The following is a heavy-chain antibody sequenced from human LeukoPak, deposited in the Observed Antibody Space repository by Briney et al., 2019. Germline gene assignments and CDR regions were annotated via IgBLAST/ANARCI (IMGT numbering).Heavy chain of an antibody. CDR1: GGSFSGYY. CDR3: ARVPRARYYYYYMDV. Sequence: SEALSLTCAVYGGSFSGYYWSWIRQPPGKGLEWIGEINHSGSTNYNPSLKSRVTISVDTSKNQFSLKLSSVTAADTAVYYCARVPRARYYYYYMDVWGKGTTVTVSS. J-gene: IGHJ6*03. V-gene: IGHV4-34*01. CDR2: INHSGST.